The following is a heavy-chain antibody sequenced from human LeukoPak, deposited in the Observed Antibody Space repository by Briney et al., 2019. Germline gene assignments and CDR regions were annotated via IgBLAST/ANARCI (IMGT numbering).Heavy chain of an antibody. J-gene: IGHJ4*02. D-gene: IGHD6-13*01. CDR1: EFTFSSYA. CDR2: ISGSGGST. Sequence: PGGSLRLSCAASEFTFSSYAMSWVRQAPGKGLEWVSAISGSGGSTYYADSVKGRFTISRDNSKNTLYLQMNSLRAEDTAVYYCAKGVAAAGMYYFDYWGQGTLVTVSS. V-gene: IGHV3-23*01. CDR3: AKGVAAAGMYYFDY.